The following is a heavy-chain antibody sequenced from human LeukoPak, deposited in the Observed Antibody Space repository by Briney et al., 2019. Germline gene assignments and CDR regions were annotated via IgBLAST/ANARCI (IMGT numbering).Heavy chain of an antibody. D-gene: IGHD3-10*01. CDR1: GDSVSSNSAA. Sequence: SQTLSLTCAISGDSVSSNSAAWNWIRQSPSRGLEWLGRTYYRSKWYNDYAVSVKSRITINPDTSKNQFSLQLNSATPEDTAVYYCARGDNVLLWFGESDNWFDPWGQGTLVTVSS. CDR2: TYYRSKWYN. V-gene: IGHV6-1*01. CDR3: ARGDNVLLWFGESDNWFDP. J-gene: IGHJ5*02.